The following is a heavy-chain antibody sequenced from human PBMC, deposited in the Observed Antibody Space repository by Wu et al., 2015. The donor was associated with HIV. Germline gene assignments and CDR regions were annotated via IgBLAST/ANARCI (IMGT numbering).Heavy chain of an antibody. J-gene: IGHJ3*01. CDR3: ARDGMTTRTFDV. V-gene: IGHV1-2*02. CDR2: INPKSGVT. CDR1: GYTFSGYH. D-gene: IGHD4-17*01. Sequence: QVQLVQSGAEVRKPGASVKVSCKTSGYTFSGYHMHWVRQAPGQGLEWMGSINPKSGVTNFAQRFQGRVTMTRDTSISTVYMELTRLTSDDTTTYYCARDGMTTRTFDVWGQGTKVTVSA.